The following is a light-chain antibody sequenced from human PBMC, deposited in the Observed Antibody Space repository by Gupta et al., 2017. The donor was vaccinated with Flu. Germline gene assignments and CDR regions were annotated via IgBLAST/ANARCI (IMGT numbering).Light chain of an antibody. J-gene: IGKJ4*01. V-gene: IGKV3-20*01. CDR3: QQYGRSPR. Sequence: EIVLTQSPGTLSLSPGERATLSCRASQSVSSSFLSWYQQRPGQPPRLLIYSASSRATGIPNRFSGSGSGTDFTLTISRLEPEDFAVYYCQQYGRSPRFGGGTKVEIK. CDR2: SAS. CDR1: QSVSSSF.